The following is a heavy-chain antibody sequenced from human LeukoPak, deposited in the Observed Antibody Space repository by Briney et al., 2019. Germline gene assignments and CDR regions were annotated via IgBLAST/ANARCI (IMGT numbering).Heavy chain of an antibody. J-gene: IGHJ4*02. CDR1: GFTFSSYW. D-gene: IGHD3-16*01. CDR2: INSDGSST. Sequence: GGSLRLPCAASGFTFSSYWMHWVRQAPGKGLVWVSRINSDGSSTSYADSVKGRFTISRDNAKNTLYLQMNSLRAEDAAVYYCARVGGAAAQRYFDYWGQGTLVTVSS. V-gene: IGHV3-74*01. CDR3: ARVGGAAAQRYFDY.